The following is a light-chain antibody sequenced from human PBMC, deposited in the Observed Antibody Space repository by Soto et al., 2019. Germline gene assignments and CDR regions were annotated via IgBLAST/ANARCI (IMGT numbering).Light chain of an antibody. CDR3: SSDRSSSTWV. CDR2: DVS. CDR1: SSDVGGYKY. Sequence: QSALTQPASVSGSPGQSITISCTGTSSDVGGYKYVSWYQQHPGKAPKLMIYDVSNRPSGVSNRFSGSKSGNTASLTISGLHAEDEADYYCSSDRSSSTWVFGGGTKLTVL. J-gene: IGLJ3*02. V-gene: IGLV2-14*01.